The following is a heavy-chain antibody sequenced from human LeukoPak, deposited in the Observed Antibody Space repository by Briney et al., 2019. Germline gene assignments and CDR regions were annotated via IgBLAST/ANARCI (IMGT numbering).Heavy chain of an antibody. CDR3: AKDTFSESRYGVLDS. D-gene: IGHD3-10*01. CDR1: GFNFASNW. CDR2: ISGGGGIT. J-gene: IGHJ4*02. V-gene: IGHV3-23*01. Sequence: GGSLRLSCAASGFNFASNWMHWVRQAPGKGLEWVSAISGGGGITYYADSVKGRFTISRDNSKNTLYLQMSSLRAEDTAVYYCAKDTFSESRYGVLDSWGQGTLVTVSS.